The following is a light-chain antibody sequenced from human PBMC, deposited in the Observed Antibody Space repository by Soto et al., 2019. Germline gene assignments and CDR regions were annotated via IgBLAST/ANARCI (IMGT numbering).Light chain of an antibody. CDR3: QHYLNYPIT. CDR2: GAS. CDR1: QAVPNN. Sequence: DIHLTQSPSFLSASVGDRVTITCRPSQAVPNNMAWYQQKPGKPPKLLISGASNLHGGVPSRFSGSGSRTDFTLTITHLQSEDFATYYCQHYLNYPITFGQGTRLEIK. J-gene: IGKJ5*01. V-gene: IGKV1-9*01.